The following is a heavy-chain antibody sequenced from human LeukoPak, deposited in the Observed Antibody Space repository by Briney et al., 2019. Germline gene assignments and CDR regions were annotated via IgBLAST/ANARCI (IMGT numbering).Heavy chain of an antibody. Sequence: GGSLRLSCAASGFTFSSYAMSWVRQAPGKGLEWVSAISGSGGSTYYADSVKGRFTISRDNSKNTLYLQMNSLRAEDTAVHYCAKDHGTYYYDSSGYRFDYWGQGTLVTVSS. D-gene: IGHD3-22*01. CDR1: GFTFSSYA. CDR2: ISGSGGST. J-gene: IGHJ4*02. CDR3: AKDHGTYYYDSSGYRFDY. V-gene: IGHV3-23*01.